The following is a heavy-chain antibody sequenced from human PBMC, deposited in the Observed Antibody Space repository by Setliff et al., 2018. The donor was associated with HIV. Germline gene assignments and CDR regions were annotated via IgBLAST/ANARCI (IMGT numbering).Heavy chain of an antibody. CDR2: INPKTGVA. J-gene: IGHJ5*02. V-gene: IGHV1-2*06. Sequence: ASVKVSCKASGYTFVDYYIHWVRQVPGKGLEWMGRINPKTGVATHARIFQDRIILTRDTSTSIAYMELIMPRHDHTAFYYCTRAHFLVTETRNWFDPWGQGTLVTVSS. D-gene: IGHD1-26*01. CDR3: TRAHFLVTETRNWFDP. CDR1: GYTFVDYY.